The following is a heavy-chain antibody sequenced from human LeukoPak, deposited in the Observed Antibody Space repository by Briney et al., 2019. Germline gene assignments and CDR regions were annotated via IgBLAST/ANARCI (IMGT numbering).Heavy chain of an antibody. Sequence: GGSLRLSCAASGFTFSSYAMRWVRQAPGKGLEWVAVISYDGSNKYYADSVKGRFTISRDNSKNTLYLQMNSLRAEDTAVYYCARGLYCSSTSCSTSYYYYYGMDVWGQGTTVTVSS. V-gene: IGHV3-30-3*01. CDR1: GFTFSSYA. D-gene: IGHD2-2*02. CDR3: ARGLYCSSTSCSTSYYYYYGMDV. CDR2: ISYDGSNK. J-gene: IGHJ6*02.